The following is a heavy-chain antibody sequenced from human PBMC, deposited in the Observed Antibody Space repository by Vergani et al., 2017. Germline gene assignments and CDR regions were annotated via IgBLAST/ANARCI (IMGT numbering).Heavy chain of an antibody. J-gene: IGHJ4*02. CDR3: VSYRSSSGPVLR. V-gene: IGHV4-59*01. CDR2: IYYSGST. Sequence: QVQLQESGPGLVKPSETLFLTCTVSGGSMSSYYWSWIRQPPGKRLEWIGSIYYSGSTNYNPSLKSRLTRSLDTSINQFSLKLSSMTAADSALYYCVSYRSSSGPVLRWGQGTLVTVSS. D-gene: IGHD6-6*01. CDR1: GGSMSSYY.